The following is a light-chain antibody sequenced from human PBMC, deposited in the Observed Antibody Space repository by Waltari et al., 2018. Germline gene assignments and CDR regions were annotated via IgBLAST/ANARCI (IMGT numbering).Light chain of an antibody. J-gene: IGLJ1*01. V-gene: IGLV1-44*01. Sequence: QSVLTQPPSASATPGQGVTISCSGSRPNLGRNTVNWFQQLPGAAPKLLIYNNNQRPSGVPDRFSGSKSGTSASLAISGIQSEDDADYYCASWDGILDVYVFGTGTTVTVL. CDR3: ASWDGILDVYV. CDR1: RPNLGRNT. CDR2: NNN.